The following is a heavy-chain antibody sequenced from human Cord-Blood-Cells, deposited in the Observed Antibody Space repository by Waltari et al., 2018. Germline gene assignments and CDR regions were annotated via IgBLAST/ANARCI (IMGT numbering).Heavy chain of an antibody. CDR3: ATDRSGSCYN. CDR2: IITIVGTA. D-gene: IGHD1-26*01. V-gene: IGHV1-69*01. J-gene: IGHJ4*02. CDR1: GGTVSSYA. Sequence: QVQMVKSGAEVKKPGSSVKVSCKASGGTVSSYAISWVRHAPGQGLEWMGGIITIVGTANYAQQFHGRVTITADESTSTAYMELSSLRSEDTAVYYCATDRSGSCYNWGQGTLVTVSS.